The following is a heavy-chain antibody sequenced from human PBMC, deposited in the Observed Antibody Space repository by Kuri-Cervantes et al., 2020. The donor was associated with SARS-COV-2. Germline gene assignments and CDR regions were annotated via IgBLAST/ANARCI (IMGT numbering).Heavy chain of an antibody. J-gene: IGHJ4*02. D-gene: IGHD6-13*01. CDR3: TTDLSGWYFFDY. CDR1: GFTFSNAW. Sequence: GESLKISCAASGFTFSNAWMSWVRQAPGKGLEWVGRIKSKTDGGTTHYAAPVIGRFTISRDDTKNTLYLQMNSLKTEDTGVYSCTTDLSGWYFFDYWGQGTLVAVSS. V-gene: IGHV3-15*01. CDR2: IKSKTDGGTT.